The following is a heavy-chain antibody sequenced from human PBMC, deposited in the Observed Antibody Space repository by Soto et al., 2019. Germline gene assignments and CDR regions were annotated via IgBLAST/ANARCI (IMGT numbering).Heavy chain of an antibody. D-gene: IGHD3-3*01. CDR3: TATGMTIFTI. CDR1: GFAFSSYD. Sequence: GGSLRLSCAASGFAFSSYDMGWVRQAPGKGLEWVSAITDSGSTYYSDSVKGRLSISRDNSRNTLFLQMSSLSVEDTAIYYCTATGMTIFTIWGQGALVTVSS. J-gene: IGHJ4*02. V-gene: IGHV3-23*01. CDR2: ITDSGST.